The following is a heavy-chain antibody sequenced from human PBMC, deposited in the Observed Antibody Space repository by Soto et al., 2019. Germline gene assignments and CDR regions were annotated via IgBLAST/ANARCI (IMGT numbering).Heavy chain of an antibody. Sequence: SETLSLTCPVSGGSISSYYWSWIRQPPGKGLEWIGYIYYSGSTNYNPSLKSRVTISVDTSKNQFSLKLSSVTAADTAVYYCARVGCSGGSCYVGWYFDYWGQGTLVTVSS. CDR3: ARVGCSGGSCYVGWYFDY. J-gene: IGHJ4*02. D-gene: IGHD2-15*01. CDR1: GGSISSYY. CDR2: IYYSGST. V-gene: IGHV4-59*01.